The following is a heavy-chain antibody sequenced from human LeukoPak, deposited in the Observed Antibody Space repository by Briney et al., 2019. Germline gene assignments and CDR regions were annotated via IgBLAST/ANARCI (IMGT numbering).Heavy chain of an antibody. V-gene: IGHV4-30-4*01. CDR1: GGSISSGDYY. D-gene: IGHD3-22*01. Sequence: SQTPSLTCTVSGGSISSGDYYWSWIRQPPGKGLEWIAYMYYSGSTYYNPSLKSRVTMSADTAKNPLSLKLSSVTAADTAVYYCARPYYYDSRIDPWGQGILVTVSS. CDR3: ARPYYYDSRIDP. CDR2: MYYSGST. J-gene: IGHJ5*02.